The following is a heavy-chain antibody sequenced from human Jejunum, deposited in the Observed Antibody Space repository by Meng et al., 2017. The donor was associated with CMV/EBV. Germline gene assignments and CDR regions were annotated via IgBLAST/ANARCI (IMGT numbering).Heavy chain of an antibody. CDR3: ARSVARYNCFDP. D-gene: IGHD2-21*01. Sequence: ASGFILGNYWVHWVRHAPGKGLVWVSRINSDGSSTSYADSVKGRFTISRDNAKNTLYLQMNSLRAEDTAVYYCARSVARYNCFDPWGQGTLVTVSS. CDR1: GFILGNYW. V-gene: IGHV3-74*01. J-gene: IGHJ5*02. CDR2: INSDGSST.